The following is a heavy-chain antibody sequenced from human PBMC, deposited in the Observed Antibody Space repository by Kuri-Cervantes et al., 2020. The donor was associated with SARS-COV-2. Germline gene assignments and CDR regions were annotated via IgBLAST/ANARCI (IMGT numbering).Heavy chain of an antibody. CDR3: ARVGFVVGPAAIRANNWFDP. CDR2: ISAYNGNT. D-gene: IGHD2-2*01. J-gene: IGHJ5*02. Sequence: ASVKVSCKASGYILTTHGISWVRQAPGQGLEWMGWISAYNGNTNYAQKLQGRVTMTTDTSTSTAYMELRSLRSDDTAVYYCARVGFVVGPAAIRANNWFDPWGQGTLVTVSS. V-gene: IGHV1-18*01. CDR1: GYILTTHG.